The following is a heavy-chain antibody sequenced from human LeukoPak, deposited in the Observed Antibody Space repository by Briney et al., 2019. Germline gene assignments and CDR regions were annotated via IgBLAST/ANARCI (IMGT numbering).Heavy chain of an antibody. D-gene: IGHD1-1*01. CDR2: ISGSGGST. J-gene: IGHJ6*02. V-gene: IGHV3-23*01. CDR1: GFTFSSYA. Sequence: GGSLRLSCAASGFTFSSYAMSWVRQAPGKGLEWVSVISGSGGSTYYADSVTGRFTISRDNAKNTLFLQMNSLRAEDTAVYYCARRGTGHGMDVWGQGTTVIVSS. CDR3: ARRGTGHGMDV.